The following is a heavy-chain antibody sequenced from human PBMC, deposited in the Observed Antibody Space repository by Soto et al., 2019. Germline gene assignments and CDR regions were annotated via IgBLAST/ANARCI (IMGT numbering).Heavy chain of an antibody. CDR1: GGSISSYY. CDR2: IYYSGST. D-gene: IGHD4-17*01. Sequence: QVQLQESGPGLVKPSETLSLTCTVSGGSISSYYWSWIRQPPGKGLEWIGTIYYSGSTTYNPSLRSRVTISVETSKNQFSLKLSSVTAADTAVYYCASRYGGTLDYWGQGTLVTVSS. J-gene: IGHJ4*02. V-gene: IGHV4-59*08. CDR3: ASRYGGTLDY.